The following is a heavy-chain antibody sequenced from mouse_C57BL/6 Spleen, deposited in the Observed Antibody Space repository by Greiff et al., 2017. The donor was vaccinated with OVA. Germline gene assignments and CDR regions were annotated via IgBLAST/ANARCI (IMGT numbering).Heavy chain of an antibody. V-gene: IGHV1-82*01. D-gene: IGHD1-1*01. CDR2: IYPGDGDT. J-gene: IGHJ1*03. CDR1: GYAFSSSW. CDR3: ARGAYYGSFDV. Sequence: ESGPELVKPGASVKISCKASGYAFSSSWMNWVKQRPGKGLEWIGRIYPGDGDTNYNGKFKGKATLTADKSSSTAYMQLSSLTSEDSAVYFCARGAYYGSFDVWGTGTTVTVSS.